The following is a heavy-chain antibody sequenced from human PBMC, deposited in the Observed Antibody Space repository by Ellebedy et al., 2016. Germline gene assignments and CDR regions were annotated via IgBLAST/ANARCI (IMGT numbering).Heavy chain of an antibody. V-gene: IGHV3-21*01. J-gene: IGHJ4*02. D-gene: IGHD3-16*02. Sequence: GGSLRLSXLASDFTFSAYYMNWVRQAPGKGLEWVSSITSSSSYIFYADSVKGRFTISRDNAKNSVYLQMNSLRAEDTAVYYCASTITFGGVIVNIYYFDYWGQGTLVTVSS. CDR1: DFTFSAYY. CDR2: ITSSSSYI. CDR3: ASTITFGGVIVNIYYFDY.